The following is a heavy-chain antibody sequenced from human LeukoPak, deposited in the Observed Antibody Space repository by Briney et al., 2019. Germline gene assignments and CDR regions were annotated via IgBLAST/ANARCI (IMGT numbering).Heavy chain of an antibody. CDR2: IRYDGSNK. V-gene: IGHV3-30*02. Sequence: GGSLRLSWAASGFTFSSYGMQWVRQAPGKGLEGVAFIRYDGSNKYYADSVKGRFTISRDNSRHTLYLQMNRLSAEETAVYYCAKDPRRYSRTGGYFDYWGQRTLVTVSS. CDR3: AKDPRRYSRTGGYFDY. D-gene: IGHD6-13*01. CDR1: GFTFSSYG. J-gene: IGHJ4*02.